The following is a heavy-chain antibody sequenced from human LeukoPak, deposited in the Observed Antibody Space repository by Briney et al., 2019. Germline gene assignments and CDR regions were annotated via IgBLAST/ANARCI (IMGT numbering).Heavy chain of an antibody. V-gene: IGHV3-7*01. CDR1: GFTFSSYW. CDR2: IKQDGSEK. D-gene: IGHD2-2*01. CDR3: ARVKGTYCSSTSCYLFYY. J-gene: IGHJ4*02. Sequence: HPGGSLRLSCAASGFTFSSYWMSWVRQAPGKGLEWVANIKQDGSEKYYVDSVKGRFTISRDNAKNSLYLQMNSLRAEDTAVYYCARVKGTYCSSTSCYLFYYWGQGTLVTVSS.